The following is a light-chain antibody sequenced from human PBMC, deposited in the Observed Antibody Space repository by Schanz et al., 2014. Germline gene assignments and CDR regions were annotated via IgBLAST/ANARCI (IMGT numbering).Light chain of an antibody. Sequence: DIQMTQSPSTLSASVGDRVAITCRASQNIDSWLAWYQQKPGKAPNLLIYKASNLESGVPSRFSGSGSGTEFTLTISSLQPDDFATYYCLQNYNYPLTFGPGTKLEIK. CDR3: LQNYNYPLT. CDR1: QNIDSW. V-gene: IGKV1-5*03. J-gene: IGKJ2*01. CDR2: KAS.